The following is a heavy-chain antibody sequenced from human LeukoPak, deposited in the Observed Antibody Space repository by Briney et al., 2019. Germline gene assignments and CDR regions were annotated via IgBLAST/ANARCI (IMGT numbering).Heavy chain of an antibody. V-gene: IGHV1-8*02. Sequence: GASVQVSCKASGGTFSSYAISWVRQAPAQGLEWMGWMNPNSGNTRYAQKFQGRVTMTRNTSISTAYMELSSLRSEDTAVYYCARRLVGATSPYYFDYWGQGTLVTVSS. CDR2: MNPNSGNT. CDR1: GGTFSSYA. J-gene: IGHJ4*02. D-gene: IGHD1-26*01. CDR3: ARRLVGATSPYYFDY.